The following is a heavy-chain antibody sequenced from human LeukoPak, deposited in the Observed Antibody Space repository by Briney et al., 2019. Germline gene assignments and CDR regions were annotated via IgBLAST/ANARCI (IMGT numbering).Heavy chain of an antibody. CDR3: ARPKLDCSSTSCSDDAFDI. J-gene: IGHJ3*02. CDR2: IYPGDSDT. D-gene: IGHD2-2*01. CDR1: GYSFTSYW. V-gene: IGHV5-51*01. Sequence: KPGESLKISCKGSGYSFTSYWIGWVRQMPGKGLEWMGIIYPGDSDTRYSPSFQGQVTISADKSISTAYLQWSRLKASDTAMYYCARPKLDCSSTSCSDDAFDIWGQGTMVTVSS.